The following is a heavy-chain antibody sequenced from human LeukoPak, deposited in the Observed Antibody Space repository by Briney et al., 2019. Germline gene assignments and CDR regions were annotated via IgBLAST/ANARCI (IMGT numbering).Heavy chain of an antibody. CDR3: ARQGRERRRESDY. J-gene: IGHJ4*02. V-gene: IGHV4-39*01. D-gene: IGHD1-1*01. Sequence: SETLSLTCTVSGGSISSSSYYWGWIRQPPGKGLEWIGSIYYSGSTYYNPSLKSRVTISVDTSKNQFSLKLSSVTAADTAVYYCARQGRERRRESDYWGQGTLVTVSS. CDR1: GGSISSSSYY. CDR2: IYYSGST.